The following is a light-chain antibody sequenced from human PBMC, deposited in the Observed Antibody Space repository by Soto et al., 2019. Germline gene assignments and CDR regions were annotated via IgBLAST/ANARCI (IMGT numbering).Light chain of an antibody. CDR3: QQYNNWPPYT. Sequence: EIVMTQSPATLSVSPGERATVSCRASQSVGSNLAWYQQKPGQAPRLLIYGASTRATGIPARFTGSGSGTEFTLTIGSLQSEDFALYYCQQYNNWPPYTCGQGTNLDIK. J-gene: IGKJ2*01. CDR2: GAS. V-gene: IGKV3-15*01. CDR1: QSVGSN.